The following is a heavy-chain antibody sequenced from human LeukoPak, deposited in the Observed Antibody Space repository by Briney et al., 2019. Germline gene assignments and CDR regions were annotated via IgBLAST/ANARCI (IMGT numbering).Heavy chain of an antibody. CDR2: MTGPADTT. CDR3: AKGAEIDH. Sequence: PGGSLRLSCAASGFNFNNFAMRWVRQAPGKGPEWLSAMTGPADTTYYAESVKGRFTISRDYSKSMVSLQMNSLRVEDTAIYYCAKGAEIDHWGQGTLVTVSS. J-gene: IGHJ4*02. V-gene: IGHV3-23*01. CDR1: GFNFNNFA.